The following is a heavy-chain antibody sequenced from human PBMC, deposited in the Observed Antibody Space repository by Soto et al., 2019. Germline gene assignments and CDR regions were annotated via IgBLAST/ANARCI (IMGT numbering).Heavy chain of an antibody. D-gene: IGHD1-7*01. V-gene: IGHV3-48*03. CDR1: GFTLSSYE. J-gene: IGHJ3*01. CDR3: ARAGHGNYLPDSVDL. Sequence: DVQLVESGGGLVQPGGSLRLSCAASGFTLSSYEMNWVRQAPGKGLEWVSFGTSGARTISYAASVKGRFTIFRDNAKNTLYLQMNILRAEDTSIDYCARAGHGNYLPDSVDLWGHGTTLTVSA. CDR2: GTSGARTI.